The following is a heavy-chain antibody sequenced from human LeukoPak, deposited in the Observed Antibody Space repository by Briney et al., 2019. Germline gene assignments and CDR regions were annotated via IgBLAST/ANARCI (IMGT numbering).Heavy chain of an antibody. CDR2: ISAYNGNT. CDR3: ARDRRGDGYNDI. D-gene: IGHD5-24*01. Sequence: ASVKVSCKASGYTFTSYGISWVRQAPGQGLEWMGWISAYNGNTNYAQKLQGRVTMTTDTSTSTAYMELSSLRSDDTAVYYCARDRRGDGYNDIWGQGTLVTVSS. CDR1: GYTFTSYG. J-gene: IGHJ4*02. V-gene: IGHV1-18*01.